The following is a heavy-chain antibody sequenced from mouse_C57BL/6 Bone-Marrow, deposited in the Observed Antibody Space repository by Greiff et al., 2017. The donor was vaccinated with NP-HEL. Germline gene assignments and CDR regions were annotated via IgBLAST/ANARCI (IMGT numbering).Heavy chain of an antibody. CDR1: GFNIKDDY. CDR3: TTYYSNYDYAMDY. D-gene: IGHD2-5*01. J-gene: IGHJ4*01. V-gene: IGHV14-4*01. Sequence: VQLKQSGAELVRPGASVKLSCTASGFNIKDDYMHWVKQRPEQGLEWIGWIDPANGATEYASKFQGKATITADTYSNTAYMQLSSLTSEDTAVYYCTTYYSNYDYAMDYWGQGTSVTVSS. CDR2: IDPANGAT.